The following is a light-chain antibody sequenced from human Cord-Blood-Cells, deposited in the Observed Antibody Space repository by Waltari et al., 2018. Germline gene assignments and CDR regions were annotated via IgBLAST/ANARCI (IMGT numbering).Light chain of an antibody. CDR3: CSYAGPWV. J-gene: IGLJ3*02. V-gene: IGLV2-23*02. CDR2: EVS. CDR1: SSDVGSYNL. Sequence: QSALPQPASVSGSPGQSITLSCTGPSSDVGSYNLVSWYQQHPGKAPKLMIYEVSKRPSGVSNRFSGSKSGNTASLTISGLQAEDEADYYCCSYAGPWVFGGGTKLTVL.